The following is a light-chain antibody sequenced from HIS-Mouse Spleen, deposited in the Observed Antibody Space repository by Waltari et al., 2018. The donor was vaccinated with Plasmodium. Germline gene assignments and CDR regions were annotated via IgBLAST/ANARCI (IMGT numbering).Light chain of an antibody. Sequence: EIVMTQSPATLSVSPGERATLSCRASQSVSSNLAWYQQKPGQAPRLLIYGASTRANGIPARFRGSGSGTEVTLHISSLQSEDFAVYYRQQYNKWPPFGQGTRPEIK. CDR3: QQYNKWPP. J-gene: IGKJ5*01. CDR2: GAS. CDR1: QSVSSN. V-gene: IGKV3-15*01.